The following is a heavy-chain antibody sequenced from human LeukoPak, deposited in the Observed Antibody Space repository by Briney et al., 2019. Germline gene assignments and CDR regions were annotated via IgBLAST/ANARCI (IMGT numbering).Heavy chain of an antibody. J-gene: IGHJ4*02. CDR1: GYTFTDYY. D-gene: IGHD1-14*01. CDR3: ARIGYNHYFDY. V-gene: IGHV1-2*02. Sequence: ASVKVSCKASGYTFTDYYLHWVRQAPGQGLEWMGWINPNSGGTNYAQTFQGRVTMTRDTSITTAYLELSRLRSDDTAVYYGARIGYNHYFDYWGQGTLVTVSS. CDR2: INPNSGGT.